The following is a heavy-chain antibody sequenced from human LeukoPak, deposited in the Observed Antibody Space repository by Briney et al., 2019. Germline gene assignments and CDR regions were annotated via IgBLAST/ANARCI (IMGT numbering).Heavy chain of an antibody. V-gene: IGHV3-53*01. J-gene: IGHJ4*02. CDR3: ARAAGSGSYQFDY. D-gene: IGHD3-10*01. CDR2: IYSGGST. Sequence: GGSLRLSCAASGFTVSSNYMSWVRQAPRKGLEWVSVIYSGGSTYYADSVKGRFTISRDNSKNTLYLQMNSLRAEDTAVYYCARAAGSGSYQFDYWGQGTLVTVSS. CDR1: GFTVSSNY.